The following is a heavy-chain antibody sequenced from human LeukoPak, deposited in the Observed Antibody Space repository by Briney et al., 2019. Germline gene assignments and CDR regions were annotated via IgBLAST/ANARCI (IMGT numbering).Heavy chain of an antibody. CDR1: GYSISSGYY. CDR2: FYHGGST. CDR3: ARAYGDYGY. V-gene: IGHV4-38-2*02. J-gene: IGHJ4*02. Sequence: SETLSLTCTVSGYSISSGYYWGWVRQPPGNGLEWIGSFYHGGSTYYNSSLKSRVTISVDTSKNQFSLKVSSVTAADTAVYYCARAYGDYGYWGQGTLVTVSS. D-gene: IGHD4-17*01.